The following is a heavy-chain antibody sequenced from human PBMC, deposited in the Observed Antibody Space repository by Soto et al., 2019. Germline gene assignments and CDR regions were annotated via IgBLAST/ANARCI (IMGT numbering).Heavy chain of an antibody. CDR1: GGSVSNASLY. Sequence: QVQLQESGPGLVKPSETLSLTCSVSGGSVSNASLYWTWILQAPGTGLEYIGYVFYTGVTNYNPSLISRVNIPLDTSKNHFSLKLNSMTAADAAVYYCVRVLDSSWYADLWGRGTLVTVSS. J-gene: IGHJ2*01. CDR3: VRVLDSSWYADL. D-gene: IGHD3-22*01. V-gene: IGHV4-61*03. CDR2: VFYTGVT.